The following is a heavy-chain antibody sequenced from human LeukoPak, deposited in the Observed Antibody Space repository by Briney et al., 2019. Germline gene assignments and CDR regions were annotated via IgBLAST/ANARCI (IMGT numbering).Heavy chain of an antibody. V-gene: IGHV4-34*01. CDR3: ARGLSAIVY. CDR2: INHSGST. D-gene: IGHD2-15*01. J-gene: IGHJ4*02. CDR1: SGSFSGYY. Sequence: SETLSLTCAVYSGSFSGYYWSWIRQPPGKGLEWIGEINHSGSTNYNPSLKSRVIISVDTSKNQFSLKLSSVTAADTAVYYCARGLSAIVYWGQGTLVTVSS.